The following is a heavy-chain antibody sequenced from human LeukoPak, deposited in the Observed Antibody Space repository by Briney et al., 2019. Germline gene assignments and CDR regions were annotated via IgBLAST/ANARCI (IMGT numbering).Heavy chain of an antibody. D-gene: IGHD2-15*01. CDR1: GFTFSSYA. Sequence: GGSLRLSCAASGFTFSSYAMHWVRQAPGKGLEWAAVISYDGSNKYYADSVKGRFTISRDNSKNTLYLQMNSLRAVDTAVYYCARGTHIVVVVDYGMDVWGQGTTVTVSS. J-gene: IGHJ6*02. CDR2: ISYDGSNK. V-gene: IGHV3-30-3*01. CDR3: ARGTHIVVVVDYGMDV.